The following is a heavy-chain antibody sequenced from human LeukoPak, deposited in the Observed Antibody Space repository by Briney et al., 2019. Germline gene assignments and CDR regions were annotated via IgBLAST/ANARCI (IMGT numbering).Heavy chain of an antibody. D-gene: IGHD3-10*01. CDR1: GYTFTSYA. CDR3: ARITMVRGVRDY. Sequence: ASVKVSCKASGYTFTSYAMHWVRQAPGQRLEWMGWINAGNGNTKYSQKIQGRVTITRDTSASTAYMELSSLRSEDTAVYYCARITMVRGVRDYWGQGTLVTVSS. V-gene: IGHV1-3*01. CDR2: INAGNGNT. J-gene: IGHJ4*02.